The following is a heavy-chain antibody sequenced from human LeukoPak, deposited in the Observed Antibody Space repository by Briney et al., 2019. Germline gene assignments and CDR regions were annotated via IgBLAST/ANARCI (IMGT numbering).Heavy chain of an antibody. Sequence: SETLSLTCTVSGGSVSSGSYYWSWIRQPPGKGLEWIGYIYYSGSTNYNPSLKSRVTISVDTSKNQFSLKLSSVTAADTAVYYCAKDIPYYDILIGYTAFDIWGQGTMVTVSS. D-gene: IGHD3-9*01. CDR1: GGSVSSGSYY. J-gene: IGHJ3*02. V-gene: IGHV4-61*01. CDR3: AKDIPYYDILIGYTAFDI. CDR2: IYYSGST.